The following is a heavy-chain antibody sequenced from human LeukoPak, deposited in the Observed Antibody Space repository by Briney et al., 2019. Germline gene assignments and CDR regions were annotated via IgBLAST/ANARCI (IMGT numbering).Heavy chain of an antibody. CDR2: IYPGDSDT. CDR3: ARHPDTAMVPFDY. J-gene: IGHJ4*02. D-gene: IGHD5-18*01. Sequence: GESLKISCKGSGYSFTSYWIGWVRHMPGKGLEWMGIIYPGDSDTRYSPSFQGQVTISADKSISTAYLQWSSLKASDTAMYYCARHPDTAMVPFDYWGQGTLVTVSS. V-gene: IGHV5-51*01. CDR1: GYSFTSYW.